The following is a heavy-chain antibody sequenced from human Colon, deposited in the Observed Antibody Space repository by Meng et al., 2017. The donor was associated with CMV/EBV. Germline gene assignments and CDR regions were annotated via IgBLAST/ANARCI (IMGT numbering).Heavy chain of an antibody. J-gene: IGHJ4*01. D-gene: IGHD2-2*01. CDR3: ARATKSSCWEVLDY. CDR2: SYYTGST. V-gene: IGHV4-34*01. CDR1: GESFSGYY. Sequence: QVHVQQWGAGLLKPSETLFLTCAVYGESFSGYYWTWIRQPPGRGLEWIGESYYTGSTNYSPSLKSRVTISLDTSKNQFSLKLNSVTAADTAVYYCARATKSSCWEVLDYWGHGTLVTVSS.